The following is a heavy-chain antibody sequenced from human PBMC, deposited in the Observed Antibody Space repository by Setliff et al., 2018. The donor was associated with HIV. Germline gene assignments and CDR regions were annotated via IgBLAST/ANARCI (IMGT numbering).Heavy chain of an antibody. V-gene: IGHV1-2*02. CDR3: ARDGDYGEYGA. J-gene: IGHJ5*02. D-gene: IGHD4-17*01. CDR2: INPNSGGT. Sequence: ASVKVSCKASGYTFTSYGISWVRQAPGQGLEWMGWINPNSGGTDYAQKFQGRVTMTRDTSISTAYMELSRLRSDDTAVYYCARDGDYGEYGAWGQGTLVTVSS. CDR1: GYTFTSYG.